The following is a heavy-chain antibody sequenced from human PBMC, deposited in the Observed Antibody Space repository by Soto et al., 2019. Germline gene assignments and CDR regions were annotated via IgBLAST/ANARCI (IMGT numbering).Heavy chain of an antibody. CDR3: SRGYTSGYPSNWFDP. CDR2: ISYDGSSK. Sequence: QVQLVDSGGGVVQPGRSLRLSCAASGFTFSDYGMHWVRQAPGKGLEWVALISYDGSSKQYADSVRGRFTISRDNSENTVYLQMNSLRAEDTAIYYCSRGYTSGYPSNWFDPWGQGTLVTVSS. V-gene: IGHV3-30*19. CDR1: GFTFSDYG. J-gene: IGHJ5*02. D-gene: IGHD3-3*01.